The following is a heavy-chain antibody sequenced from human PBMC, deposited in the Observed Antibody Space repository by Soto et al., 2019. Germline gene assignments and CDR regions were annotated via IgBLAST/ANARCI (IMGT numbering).Heavy chain of an antibody. V-gene: IGHV3-23*01. D-gene: IGHD4-17*01. J-gene: IGHJ4*02. CDR2: ISGSGGST. CDR3: AKGRGFYGDYFSY. Sequence: EVQLLESGGGLVQPGGSLRLSCAASGFTFSSYAMSGVRQAPGKGLEWVSAISGSGGSTYYADSVKGRFTISRDNSKNTLYLQMNSLRAEDTDVYYGAKGRGFYGDYFSYWGQGTLVTVSS. CDR1: GFTFSSYA.